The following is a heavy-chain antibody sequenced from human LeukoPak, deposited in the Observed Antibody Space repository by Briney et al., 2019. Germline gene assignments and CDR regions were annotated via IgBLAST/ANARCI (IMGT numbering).Heavy chain of an antibody. Sequence: SETLSLTCTVSGYSISSGYYWGWIRQPPGKGLEWIGSIYHSGSTYYNPSLKSRVTISVDTSKNQFSLKLSSVTAADTAVYYCARVLAYDSSGYYYDYWGQGTLVTVSS. CDR2: IYHSGST. J-gene: IGHJ4*02. V-gene: IGHV4-38-2*02. CDR1: GYSISSGYY. D-gene: IGHD3-22*01. CDR3: ARVLAYDSSGYYYDY.